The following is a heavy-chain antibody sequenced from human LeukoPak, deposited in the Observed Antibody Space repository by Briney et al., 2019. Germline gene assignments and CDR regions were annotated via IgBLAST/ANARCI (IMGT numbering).Heavy chain of an antibody. CDR2: IYTSGST. J-gene: IGHJ5*02. CDR1: GGSISSYY. CDR3: ARDRYGSGSYYKSWFDP. D-gene: IGHD3-10*01. V-gene: IGHV4-4*07. Sequence: PSETLSLTCPVSGGSISSYYWSWIRQPAGKGLEWIGRIYTSGSTNYNPSLKSRVTMSVDTSKKQFSLKLTSVTAADTAVYYCARDRYGSGSYYKSWFDPWGQGTLVTVSS.